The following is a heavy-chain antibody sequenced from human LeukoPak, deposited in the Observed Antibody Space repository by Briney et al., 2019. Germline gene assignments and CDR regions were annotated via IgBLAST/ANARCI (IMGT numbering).Heavy chain of an antibody. D-gene: IGHD6-13*01. J-gene: IGHJ4*02. Sequence: ASVEVSCKCSGYTFTGYYMHWVRQAPGQGLEWMGWINPNSGGTNYAQKFQGRVTMTRDTSISTAYMELSRLRSDDTAVYYCARDGSAAGYYDYWGQGTLVTVS. CDR2: INPNSGGT. CDR1: GYTFTGYY. CDR3: ARDGSAAGYYDY. V-gene: IGHV1-2*02.